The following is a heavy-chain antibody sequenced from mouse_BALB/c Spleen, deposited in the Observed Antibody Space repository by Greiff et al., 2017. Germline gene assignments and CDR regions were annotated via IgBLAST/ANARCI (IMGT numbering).Heavy chain of an antibody. J-gene: IGHJ1*01. CDR2: IYPGNSDT. CDR3: TRFDGYYGYFDV. D-gene: IGHD2-3*01. Sequence: SGTVLARPGASVKMSCKASGYTFTSYWMHWVKQRPGQGLEWIGAIYPGNSDTSYNQKFKGKAKLTAVTSTSTAYMELSSLTNEDSAVYYCTRFDGYYGYFDVWGAGTTVTVSS. V-gene: IGHV1-5*01. CDR1: GYTFTSYW.